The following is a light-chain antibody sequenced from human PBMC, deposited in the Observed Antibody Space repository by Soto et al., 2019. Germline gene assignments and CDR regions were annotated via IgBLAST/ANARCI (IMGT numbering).Light chain of an antibody. CDR1: QSVSSSY. V-gene: IGKV3-20*01. CDR2: GAS. CDR3: QQYGSSPPIT. Sequence: ELVLTQSPGTLSLSPGERATLSCRASQSVSSSYLAWYQQKPGQAPRLLIYGASSRATGIPDRFSGSGSGTDFTLTISRLEPEDFAVYYWQQYGSSPPITFGQGTLLEIK. J-gene: IGKJ5*01.